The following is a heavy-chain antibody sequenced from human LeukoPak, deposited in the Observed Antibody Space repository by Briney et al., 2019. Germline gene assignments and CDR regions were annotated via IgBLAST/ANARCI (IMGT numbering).Heavy chain of an antibody. CDR2: ISGSGGST. V-gene: IGHV3-23*01. CDR1: GLTFSNYA. J-gene: IGHJ5*02. D-gene: IGHD3-22*01. CDR3: AKASTYYYDSSGLPFDP. Sequence: GGSLRLSCAVSGLTFSNYAMSWVRQAPGKGLEWVSAISGSGGSTYYADSVKGRFTISRDNSKNTLYLQMNSLRAEDTAVYYCAKASTYYYDSSGLPFDPWGQGTLVTVSS.